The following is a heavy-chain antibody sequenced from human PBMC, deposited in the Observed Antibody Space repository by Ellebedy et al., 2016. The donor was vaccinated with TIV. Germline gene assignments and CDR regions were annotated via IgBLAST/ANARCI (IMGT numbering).Heavy chain of an antibody. J-gene: IGHJ6*02. Sequence: GGSLRLSXAASGFTFAAYAMHWVRQAPGKGLEWVSGISWSGGRGGYADSVKGRFTISRDNAKNSLYLQMNSLRHDDTALYYCAKDIGPYYYGSGSDYGMDVWGQGTTVSVSS. CDR3: AKDIGPYYYGSGSDYGMDV. V-gene: IGHV3-9*01. D-gene: IGHD3-10*01. CDR1: GFTFAAYA. CDR2: ISWSGGRG.